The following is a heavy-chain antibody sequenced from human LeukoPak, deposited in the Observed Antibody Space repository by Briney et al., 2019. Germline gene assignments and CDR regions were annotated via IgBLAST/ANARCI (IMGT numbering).Heavy chain of an antibody. CDR1: GYTFTGYY. J-gene: IGHJ4*02. CDR2: INPNSGGT. Sequence: ASVKVSCKASGYTFTGYYMHWVRQAPGQGLEWMGRINPNSGGTNYAQRFQGRVTMTRDTSISTAYMELSRLRSDDTAMYYCAREEIVKGGDGWGTLIDYWGQGTLVTVSS. V-gene: IGHV1-2*06. D-gene: IGHD5-24*01. CDR3: AREEIVKGGDGWGTLIDY.